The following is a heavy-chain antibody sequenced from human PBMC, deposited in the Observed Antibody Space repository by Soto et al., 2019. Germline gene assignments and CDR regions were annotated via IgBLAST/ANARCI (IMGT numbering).Heavy chain of an antibody. D-gene: IGHD1-26*01. J-gene: IGHJ6*03. Sequence: QVQLQESGPGLVKPSETLSLTCAVSGGSISISNWWSWVRQTPGKGLEWIGQIHHSGSTNYSPSRASRVTISVNKSENQFSLKMNSVTAADTAVYYCARGGYYFYMDVWGKGTTVTVS. CDR2: IHHSGST. CDR3: ARGGYYFYMDV. CDR1: GGSISISNW. V-gene: IGHV4-4*02.